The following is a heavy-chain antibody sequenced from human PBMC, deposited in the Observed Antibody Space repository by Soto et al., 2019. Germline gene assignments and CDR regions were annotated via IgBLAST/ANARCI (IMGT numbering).Heavy chain of an antibody. CDR3: ARLPYYDFWSGYHPPGGFDP. Sequence: SETLSLTCTVSGGSTSSGGYYWSWIRQHPGKGLEWIGYIYYSGSTYYNPSLKSRVTISVDTSKNQFSLKLSSVTAADTAVYYCARLPYYDFWSGYHPPGGFDPWGQGTLVTVSS. D-gene: IGHD3-3*01. CDR1: GGSTSSGGYY. V-gene: IGHV4-31*03. CDR2: IYYSGST. J-gene: IGHJ5*02.